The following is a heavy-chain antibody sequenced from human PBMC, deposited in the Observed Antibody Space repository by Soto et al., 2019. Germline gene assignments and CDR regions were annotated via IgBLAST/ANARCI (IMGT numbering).Heavy chain of an antibody. D-gene: IGHD5-12*01. CDR1: GFTLRQYW. J-gene: IGHJ4*02. Sequence: GGSLRLSCAASGFTLRQYWMAWVRQAPGTGLEWVANIRQDGSEKYYVDSVKGRFTISRDNAENSLYLQMNSLRAEDTAVYYCTRLLGVYDVNEYWGQGTLVTVSS. CDR2: IRQDGSEK. V-gene: IGHV3-7*01. CDR3: TRLLGVYDVNEY.